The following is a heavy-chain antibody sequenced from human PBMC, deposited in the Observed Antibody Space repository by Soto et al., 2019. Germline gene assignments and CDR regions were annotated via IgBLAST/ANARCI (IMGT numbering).Heavy chain of an antibody. Sequence: GASVKVSCKASGYTFTSYAMHWVRQAPGQRLEWMAWINAGNGNTKYSQKFQGRVTITRDTSASTAYKELSSLRSEDTAVYYCPSPAVAAPSAASPFDYWGQGALVTVSS. J-gene: IGHJ4*02. D-gene: IGHD6-19*01. CDR1: GYTFTSYA. CDR2: INAGNGNT. V-gene: IGHV1-3*01. CDR3: PSPAVAAPSAASPFDY.